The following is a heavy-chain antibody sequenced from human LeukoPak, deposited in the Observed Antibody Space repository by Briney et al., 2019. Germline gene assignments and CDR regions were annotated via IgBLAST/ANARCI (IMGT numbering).Heavy chain of an antibody. D-gene: IGHD5-18*01. V-gene: IGHV1-2*06. CDR2: INPKSGGA. CDR1: GYTFTGYY. CDR3: ARGPWIQLGMDV. Sequence: ASVKVSCKASGYTFTGYYMHWVRQAPGQGLEWMGRINPKSGGANYAQKFQGRVTMTRDTSITTAHMGLSSLTSDDTAVYYCARGPWIQLGMDVWGKGTTVTVSS. J-gene: IGHJ6*04.